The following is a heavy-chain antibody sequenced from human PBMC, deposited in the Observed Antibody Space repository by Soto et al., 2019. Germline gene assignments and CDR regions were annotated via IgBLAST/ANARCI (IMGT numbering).Heavy chain of an antibody. Sequence: PSETLSLPCAVYGGSFSGYYWSWSRQPPGKGLEWIGEINHSGSTNYNPSLKSRVTISVDTSKNQFSLKLGSVTAADTAVYYCARVGFLGWYGRPYYYYGMAVWAQGTTVTVSS. CDR3: ARVGFLGWYGRPYYYYGMAV. CDR2: INHSGST. V-gene: IGHV4-34*01. CDR1: GGSFSGYY. D-gene: IGHD3-3*01. J-gene: IGHJ6*02.